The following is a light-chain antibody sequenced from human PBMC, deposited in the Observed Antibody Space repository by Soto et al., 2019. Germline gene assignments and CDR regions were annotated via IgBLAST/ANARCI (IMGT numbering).Light chain of an antibody. J-gene: IGKJ1*01. CDR2: AAS. V-gene: IGKV1-39*01. CDR3: QQSYSTPRT. CDR1: QSISNY. Sequence: DIQMTQSPSSLSASVGDRVTITCRASQSISNYLNWYQQKPGKDPKLLMYAASSLQSGVPSRFGGSGSGTEFTLTISRLQPEDFATDYCQQSYSTPRTFGQGTKVDIK.